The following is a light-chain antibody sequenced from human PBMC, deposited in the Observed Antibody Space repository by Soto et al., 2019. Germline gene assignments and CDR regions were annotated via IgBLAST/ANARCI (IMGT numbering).Light chain of an antibody. J-gene: IGLJ3*02. CDR3: SSYTSSGTWV. CDR1: SSDVGSYNR. CDR2: QVS. Sequence: QSALTQPPSVSGSPGQSVTISCTGTSSDVGSYNRVSWYQQPPGTAPKLMICQVSNRPSGVPDRFSGSKSGNTASLTISGLPAEDEADYYCSSYTSSGTWVFGGGTKLTVL. V-gene: IGLV2-18*02.